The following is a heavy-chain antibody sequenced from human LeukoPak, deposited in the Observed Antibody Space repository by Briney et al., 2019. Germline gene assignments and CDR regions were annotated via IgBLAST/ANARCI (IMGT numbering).Heavy chain of an antibody. CDR2: IYYSGST. V-gene: IGHV4-59*01. CDR1: GGSISSYY. CDR3: AREFDY. Sequence: SETLSLTCTVSGGSISSYYWSWIRQPXXKGLEWIAYIYYSGSTNYNPSLKSRVTISVDTSKNQFSLKLSSVTTADTAVYYCAREFDYWGQGTLVTVSS. J-gene: IGHJ4*02.